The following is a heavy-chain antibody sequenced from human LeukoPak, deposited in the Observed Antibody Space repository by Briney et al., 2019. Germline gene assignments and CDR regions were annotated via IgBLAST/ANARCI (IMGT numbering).Heavy chain of an antibody. CDR2: MNPNSGNT. D-gene: IGHD2-2*01. V-gene: IGHV1-8*03. J-gene: IGHJ4*02. CDR3: ARGPGCSSTSCPHGYFDY. Sequence: ASVKVSCKASGYTFTSYDINWVRQATGQGLEWMGWMNPNSGNTGYAQKFQGRVTITRNTSISTAYMELSSLRSEDTAVYYCARGPGCSSTSCPHGYFDYWGQGTLVTVSS. CDR1: GYTFTSYD.